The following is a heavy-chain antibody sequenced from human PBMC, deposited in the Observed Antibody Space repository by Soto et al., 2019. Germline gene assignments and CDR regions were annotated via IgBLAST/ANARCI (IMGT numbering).Heavy chain of an antibody. CDR2: INTKICDT. Sequence: QVQLVQSGAEVTEPGDSVRVSCAASGYTFTAYYIHWVRQAPGQGLEWMGWINTKICDTTYAQDFQGRVSMTRDMSISTVYMELSRLTAGDTAIYYCARNLDYYYGPGSGNGHGYWGQGTTVTVFS. CDR1: GYTFTAYY. D-gene: IGHD3-10*01. V-gene: IGHV1-2*02. J-gene: IGHJ6*02. CDR3: ARNLDYYYGPGSGNGHGY.